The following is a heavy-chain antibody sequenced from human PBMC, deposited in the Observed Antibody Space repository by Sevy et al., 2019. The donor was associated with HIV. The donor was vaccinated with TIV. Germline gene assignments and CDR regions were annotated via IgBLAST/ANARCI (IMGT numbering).Heavy chain of an antibody. CDR2: TYHSGST. V-gene: IGHV4-38-2*01. J-gene: IGHJ6*04. CDR3: ARAYSSSPPASMDV. CDR1: GYSISSGYY. Sequence: SESLSLTCAVSGYSISSGYYWGWLRQPRGKGLEWVGSTYHSGSTYDNPSLRRRVTISVDTSKNQFSLKLSSVTAADTAEYNCARAYSSSPPASMDVWGKGTTVTVSS. D-gene: IGHD6-13*01.